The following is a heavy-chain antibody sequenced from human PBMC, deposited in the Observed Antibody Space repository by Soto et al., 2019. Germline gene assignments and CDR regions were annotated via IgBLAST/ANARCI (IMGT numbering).Heavy chain of an antibody. CDR2: ISSSSSYI. Sequence: GGSLRLSCAASGFTFSSYSMNWVRQAPGKGLEWVSSISSSSSYIYYADSVKGRFTISRDNAKSSLYLQMNSLRAEDTAVYYCARAAGELNYYYYGMGVWGQGTTVTV. J-gene: IGHJ6*02. CDR1: GFTFSSYS. CDR3: ARAAGELNYYYYGMGV. V-gene: IGHV3-21*01. D-gene: IGHD1-7*01.